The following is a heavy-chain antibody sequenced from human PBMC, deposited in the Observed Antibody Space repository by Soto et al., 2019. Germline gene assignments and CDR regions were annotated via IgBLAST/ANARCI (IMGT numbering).Heavy chain of an antibody. J-gene: IGHJ4*02. CDR2: VSPDHGNA. CDR1: GYTFTDYD. D-gene: IGHD6-13*01. CDR3: ARDSGPYSSSLYSY. V-gene: IGHV1-8*01. Sequence: ASVKVSCKTSGYTFTDYDINWVRQATGQGLEWMGWVSPDHGNAGYAQKFQGRVTMTSDTSISTAYMELSRLRSDDTAVYFCARDSGPYSSSLYSYWGQGTLVTVSS.